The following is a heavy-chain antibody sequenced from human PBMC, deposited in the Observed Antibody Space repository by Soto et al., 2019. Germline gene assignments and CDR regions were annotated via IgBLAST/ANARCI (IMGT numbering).Heavy chain of an antibody. V-gene: IGHV3-21*01. Sequence: LRLSCAASGFTFSSYSMNWVRQAPGKGLEWVSPISSSSSYIYYADSVKGRFTISRDNAKNSLYLQMNSLRAEDTAVYYCARAETTVVVVYAFDPWGQGTLVTVSS. J-gene: IGHJ5*02. D-gene: IGHD2-15*01. CDR1: GFTFSSYS. CDR3: ARAETTVVVVYAFDP. CDR2: ISSSSSYI.